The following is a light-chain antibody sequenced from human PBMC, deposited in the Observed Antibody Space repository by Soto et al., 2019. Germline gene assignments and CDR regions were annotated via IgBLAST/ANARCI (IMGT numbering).Light chain of an antibody. J-gene: IGKJ3*01. V-gene: IGKV1-5*01. Sequence: DIQMTQSPSTLSASVGDRVTITCRASQSINKWVAWHQQKPGKVPKVLIYDVSTLESGVPSRFSGSGSGTDFTLTISSLQPDDIATYYCQKHNTVPLTFGPGTKVDSK. CDR1: QSINKW. CDR3: QKHNTVPLT. CDR2: DVS.